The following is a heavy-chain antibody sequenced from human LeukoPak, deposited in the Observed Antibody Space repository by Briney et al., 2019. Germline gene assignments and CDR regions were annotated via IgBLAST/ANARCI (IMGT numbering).Heavy chain of an antibody. D-gene: IGHD2-2*01. CDR2: INPNSGGT. CDR3: ARIGYCSSTSCYSSNAFDI. Sequence: ASVEVSCKASGYTFTGYYMHWVRQAPGQGLEWMGWINPNSGGTNYAQKFQGRVTMTRDTSISTAYMELSRLRSDDTAVYYCARIGYCSSTSCYSSNAFDIWGQGTMVTVSS. J-gene: IGHJ3*02. CDR1: GYTFTGYY. V-gene: IGHV1-2*02.